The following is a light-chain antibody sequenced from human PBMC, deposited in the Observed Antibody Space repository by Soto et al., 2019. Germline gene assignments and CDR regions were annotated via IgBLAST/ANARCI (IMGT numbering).Light chain of an antibody. Sequence: SYELTQPPSMSVAPGQTARITCGGNNIGRKSVHWYQQKPGQAPVLVIYDDNDRPSGIPERFSGSNSGDTATLTISRVEAGDEADYYCQVWDSSSDPPYVFGTGTKVTVL. CDR3: QVWDSSSDPPYV. CDR1: NIGRKS. J-gene: IGLJ1*01. CDR2: DDN. V-gene: IGLV3-21*02.